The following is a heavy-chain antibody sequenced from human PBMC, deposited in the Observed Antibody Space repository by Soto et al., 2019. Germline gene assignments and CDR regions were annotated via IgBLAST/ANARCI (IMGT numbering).Heavy chain of an antibody. J-gene: IGHJ6*03. CDR3: ARIPYSGGWYYMDV. Sequence: SGPTLVNPTQTLTLTCTFSGFSLSTSGMCVSWIRQPPGKALEWLARIDWDDDKYYSTSLKTRLTISKDTSKNQVVLTMTNMDPVDTATYYCARIPYSGGWYYMDVWGKGTTVTVSS. D-gene: IGHD6-19*01. CDR1: GFSLSTSGMC. CDR2: IDWDDDK. V-gene: IGHV2-70*11.